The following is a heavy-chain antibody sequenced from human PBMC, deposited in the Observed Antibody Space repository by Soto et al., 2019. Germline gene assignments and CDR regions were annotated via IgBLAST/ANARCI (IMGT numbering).Heavy chain of an antibody. J-gene: IGHJ6*03. CDR1: GGTFSSYA. V-gene: IGHV1-69*13. CDR2: IIPIFGTA. CDR3: ARDRDYGSDYYYYMDV. D-gene: IGHD3-10*01. Sequence: SVKVSCKASGGTFSSYAISWVRQAPGQGLEWMGGIIPIFGTANYAQKFQGRVTITADESTSTAYMELSSLRSDDTAVYYCARDRDYGSDYYYYMDVWGKGTTVTVSS.